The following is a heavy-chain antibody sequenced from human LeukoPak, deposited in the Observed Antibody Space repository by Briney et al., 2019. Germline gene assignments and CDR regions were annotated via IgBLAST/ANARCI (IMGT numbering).Heavy chain of an antibody. CDR3: AKAFRPMIVVIPSDY. Sequence: GGSLRLSCAASGFTFNNYAMSWVRQAPGKGLEWVSAISGSGGSTYYADSVKGRFTISRDNSENTLYLQMNSLRAEDTAVYYCAKAFRPMIVVIPSDYWGQGTLVTVSS. V-gene: IGHV3-23*01. CDR2: ISGSGGST. J-gene: IGHJ4*02. CDR1: GFTFNNYA. D-gene: IGHD3-22*01.